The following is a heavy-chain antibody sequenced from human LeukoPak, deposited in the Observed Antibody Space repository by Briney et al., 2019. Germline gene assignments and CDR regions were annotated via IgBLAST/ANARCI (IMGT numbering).Heavy chain of an antibody. V-gene: IGHV4-34*01. J-gene: IGHJ6*02. Sequence: NHSGRTNYNPSLKSRVTISVDTSKNQFSLKLSSVTAADTAVYYCAAVRYSYGLYYYYGMDVWGQGTTVTVSS. D-gene: IGHD5-18*01. CDR3: AAVRYSYGLYYYYGMDV. CDR2: NHSGRT.